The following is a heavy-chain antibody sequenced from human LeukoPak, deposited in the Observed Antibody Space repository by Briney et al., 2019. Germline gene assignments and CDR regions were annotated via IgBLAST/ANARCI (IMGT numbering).Heavy chain of an antibody. V-gene: IGHV4-59*08. CDR3: ARGEDYGGNSVRFDP. D-gene: IGHD4-23*01. CDR1: GGSISSYY. J-gene: IGHJ5*02. Sequence: SETLSLTCTVSGGSISSYYWSWIRQPPGKGLEWIGYIYYSGSTNYNPSPKSRVTISVDTSKNQFSLKLSSVTAADTAVYYCARGEDYGGNSVRFDPWGQGTLVTVSS. CDR2: IYYSGST.